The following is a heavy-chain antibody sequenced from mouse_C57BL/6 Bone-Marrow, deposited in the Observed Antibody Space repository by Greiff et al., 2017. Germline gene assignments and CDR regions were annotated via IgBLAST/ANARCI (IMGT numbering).Heavy chain of an antibody. J-gene: IGHJ1*03. CDR2: ISYSGST. CDR3: ARYALYGSSYGYFDV. D-gene: IGHD1-1*01. V-gene: IGHV3-8*01. CDR1: GYSITSDY. Sequence: EVQLQESGPGLAKPSQTLSLTCSVTGYSITSDYWNWIRKFPGNKLEYMGYISYSGSTYYNPSLKSRISITRDTSKNQYYLQLNSVTTEDTATYYGARYALYGSSYGYFDVWGTGTTVTVSS.